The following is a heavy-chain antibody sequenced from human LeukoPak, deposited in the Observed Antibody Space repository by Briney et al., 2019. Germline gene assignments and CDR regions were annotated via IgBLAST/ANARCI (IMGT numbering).Heavy chain of an antibody. V-gene: IGHV3-30-3*01. D-gene: IGHD4-11*01. Sequence: GGSLRLSCAASGFTFSSYAMHWVRQAPGKGLEWVAVISYDGSNKYYADSVKGRFTISRDNSKNTLYLQMNSLRAEDTAVYYCARDWSSKYPYYYGMDVWGQGTTATVSS. CDR1: GFTFSSYA. CDR2: ISYDGSNK. J-gene: IGHJ6*02. CDR3: ARDWSSKYPYYYGMDV.